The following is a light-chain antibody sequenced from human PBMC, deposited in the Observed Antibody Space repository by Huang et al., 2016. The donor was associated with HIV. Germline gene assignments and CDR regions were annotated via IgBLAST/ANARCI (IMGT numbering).Light chain of an antibody. V-gene: IGKV4-1*01. J-gene: IGKJ1*01. Sequence: DIVMTQSPDSLAVSLGERATINCKSSQSILYSSNNKNYLAWYQQKPGQPPKLLIYWTSTQESGVPDRFSGSGFGTDFTLTISSLQAEDVAIYYCQQYYSSPRTFGQGTRVEIK. CDR3: QQYYSSPRT. CDR2: WTS. CDR1: QSILYSSNNKNY.